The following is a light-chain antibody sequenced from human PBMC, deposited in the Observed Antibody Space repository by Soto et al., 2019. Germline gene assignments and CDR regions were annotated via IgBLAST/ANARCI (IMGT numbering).Light chain of an antibody. V-gene: IGKV3-15*01. CDR3: QLYQSYSRT. CDR1: QSITSN. Sequence: ATLSPRASQSITSNLAWYQHKPGQAPRLLIYGASTGATGIPARFSGSGSGTEFTRTISRLEPEDFAVDYCQLYQSYSRTFGQGTKVDIK. J-gene: IGKJ1*01. CDR2: GAS.